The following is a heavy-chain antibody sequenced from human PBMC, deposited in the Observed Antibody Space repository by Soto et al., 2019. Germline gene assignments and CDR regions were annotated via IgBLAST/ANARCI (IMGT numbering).Heavy chain of an antibody. CDR2: VSRAGTYT. D-gene: IGHD3-16*01. CDR1: GFTFSSYA. CDR3: VKYTVTEDLGES. J-gene: IGHJ5*02. V-gene: IGHV3-23*01. Sequence: EVQLLESGGDVVRPGGSLRLSCAASGFTFSSYAMGWVRQAPGKGLEWVAGVSRAGTYTFYADSVRGRFSISRDNSRDTVYLYMNALSGDDTAVYFCVKYTVTEDLGESWGQGTLVSVSS.